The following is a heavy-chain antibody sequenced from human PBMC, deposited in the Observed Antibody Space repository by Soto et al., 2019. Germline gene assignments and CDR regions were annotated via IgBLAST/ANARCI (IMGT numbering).Heavy chain of an antibody. CDR2: MNPNSGNT. CDR1: GYTFNRHD. V-gene: IGHV1-8*01. Sequence: QVQLVQSGAEVKRSGASVRISCKASGYTFNRHDINWVRQATGQGPEWIGWMNPNSGNTGYAQKFQGRVIMTRDSYITTAYMDLSSLTSEDTAIYYCAREGLYGSIQDNTFDIWGQGTMVSVSS. D-gene: IGHD6-19*01. J-gene: IGHJ3*02. CDR3: AREGLYGSIQDNTFDI.